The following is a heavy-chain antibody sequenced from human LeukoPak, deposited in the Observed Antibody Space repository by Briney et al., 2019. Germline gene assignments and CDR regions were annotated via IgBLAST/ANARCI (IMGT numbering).Heavy chain of an antibody. D-gene: IGHD6-19*01. Sequence: SETLSLTCTVSGGSISSYYWSWIRQPPGKGLEWIGYIYYSGSTNYNPSLKSRVTISVDTSKKQFSLKLSSVTAADTAVYYCARDEPGYSSGWYGSDYWGQGTLVTVSS. CDR2: IYYSGST. CDR1: GGSISSYY. J-gene: IGHJ4*02. CDR3: ARDEPGYSSGWYGSDY. V-gene: IGHV4-59*01.